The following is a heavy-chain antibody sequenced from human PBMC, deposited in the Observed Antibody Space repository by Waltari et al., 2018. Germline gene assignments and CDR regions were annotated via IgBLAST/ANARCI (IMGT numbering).Heavy chain of an antibody. J-gene: IGHJ3*02. CDR1: GYTFTSYD. CDR2: MNPNSGNT. CDR3: ARGIRWTFGGVDHDAFDI. Sequence: QVQLVQSGAEVKKPGASVKVSCKASGYTFTSYDTNWVRQATEKGLEWMGWMNPNSGNTGYAQKFQGRVTITRNTSISTAYMELSSLRSEDTAVYYCARGIRWTFGGVDHDAFDIWGQGTMVTVSS. D-gene: IGHD3-16*01. V-gene: IGHV1-8*03.